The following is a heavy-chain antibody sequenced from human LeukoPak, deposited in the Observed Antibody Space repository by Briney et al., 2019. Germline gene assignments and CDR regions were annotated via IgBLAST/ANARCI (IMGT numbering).Heavy chain of an antibody. CDR2: FIPILGTA. J-gene: IGHJ6*04. Sequence: SVKVSCKASGATFSDYALNWVRQAPGQGLEWMGVFIPILGTANSTQKFQDRVTITADMSTNTAYMELSSLRSEDTAVYFCAGIPVFGVVLHQEPVWGKGTTVTVSS. D-gene: IGHD3-3*01. V-gene: IGHV1-69*10. CDR3: AGIPVFGVVLHQEPV. CDR1: GATFSDYA.